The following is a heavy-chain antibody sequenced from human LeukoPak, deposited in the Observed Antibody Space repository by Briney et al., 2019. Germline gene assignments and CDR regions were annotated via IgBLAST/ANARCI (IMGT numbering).Heavy chain of an antibody. J-gene: IGHJ6*02. CDR2: ISSSSSYT. D-gene: IGHD3-22*01. CDR3: ARVTMYYYDSSGYELTPPGPYGMDV. CDR1: GYTFSSYE. V-gene: IGHV3-21*05. Sequence: PGGSLRLSCAASGYTFSSYEMKWVRQAPGKGLEWVSYISSSSSYTNYADSVKGRFTISRDNAKNSLYLQMNSLRAEDTAVYYCARVTMYYYDSSGYELTPPGPYGMDVWGQGTTVTVSS.